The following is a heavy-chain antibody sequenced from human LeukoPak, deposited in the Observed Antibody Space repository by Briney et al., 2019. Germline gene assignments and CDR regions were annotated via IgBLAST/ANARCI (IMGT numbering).Heavy chain of an antibody. CDR3: AKYQRQWLPKGGFDY. Sequence: PGGSLRLSCAASGFTFSSYSMNWVRQAPGKGLEWVSSISSSSSYIYYADSVKGRFTLSRDNAKNSLYLQMNSLRAEDTAVYYCAKYQRQWLPKGGFDYWGQGTLVTVSS. J-gene: IGHJ4*02. CDR2: ISSSSSYI. V-gene: IGHV3-21*01. CDR1: GFTFSSYS. D-gene: IGHD6-19*01.